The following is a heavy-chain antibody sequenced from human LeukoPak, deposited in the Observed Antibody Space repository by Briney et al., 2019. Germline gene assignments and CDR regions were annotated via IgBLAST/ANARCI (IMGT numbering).Heavy chain of an antibody. CDR2: ISWDGGST. CDR1: GFTFDDYA. D-gene: IGHD6-13*01. V-gene: IGHV3-43D*03. J-gene: IGHJ3*02. Sequence: GGSLRLSCAASGFTFDDYAMHWVRQAPGKGLEWVSLISWDGGSTYYADSVKGRFTISRDNSKNPLYLQMNSLRAEDTALYYCAKETAAGHAFDIWGQGTMVTVSS. CDR3: AKETAAGHAFDI.